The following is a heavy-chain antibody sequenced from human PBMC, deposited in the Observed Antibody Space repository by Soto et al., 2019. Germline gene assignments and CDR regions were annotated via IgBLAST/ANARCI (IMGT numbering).Heavy chain of an antibody. Sequence: GGSLRLSCAASGFTFSSYAMSWVRQAPGKGLEWVSAISGSGGSTYYADSVKGRFTISRDNSKNTLYLQMNSLRAEDTAVYYCAKLSVVVVAATLGYFDYWGQGTLVTSPQ. J-gene: IGHJ4*02. CDR3: AKLSVVVVAATLGYFDY. V-gene: IGHV3-23*01. CDR2: ISGSGGST. D-gene: IGHD2-15*01. CDR1: GFTFSSYA.